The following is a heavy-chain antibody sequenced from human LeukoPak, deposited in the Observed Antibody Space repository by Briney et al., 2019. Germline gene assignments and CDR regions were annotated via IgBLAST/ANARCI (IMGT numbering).Heavy chain of an antibody. D-gene: IGHD2-2*01. CDR2: ISSSSSYI. J-gene: IGHJ6*03. CDR1: GFTFSSYS. CDR3: ARVSPVGYCSSTSCYYYYYMDV. Sequence: TGGSLRLSCAASGFTFSSYSMNWVRQAPGKGLEWVSSISSSSSYIYYADSVKGRFTISRDNAKNSLYLQMNSLRAEDTAVYYCARVSPVGYCSSTSCYYYYYMDVWGKGTTVTVSS. V-gene: IGHV3-21*01.